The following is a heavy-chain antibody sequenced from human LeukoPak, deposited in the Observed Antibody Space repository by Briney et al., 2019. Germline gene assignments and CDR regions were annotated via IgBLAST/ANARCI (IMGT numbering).Heavy chain of an antibody. CDR2: IRYDGSNK. J-gene: IGHJ4*02. CDR3: AIGRQYVFSFDY. V-gene: IGHV3-30*02. Sequence: GGSLRLSCAASGFTFSSCGMHWVRQAPGKGLEWVAFIRYDGSNKYYADSVKGRFTISRDNSKNTLYLQMNSLRAEDTAVYYCAIGRQYVFSFDYWGQGTLVTVSS. D-gene: IGHD3-10*02. CDR1: GFTFSSCG.